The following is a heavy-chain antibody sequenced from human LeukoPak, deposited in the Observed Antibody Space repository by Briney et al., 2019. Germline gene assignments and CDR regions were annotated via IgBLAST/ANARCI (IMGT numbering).Heavy chain of an antibody. Sequence: GGSLRLSCAASGFTFSDYYMSWIRQAPGKGLEWVSYISSSGSTIYYADSVKGRFTISTDNAKNSLYLQMNSLRAEDAAVYYCARVGQWLSFFDYWGRGTLVTVSS. CDR2: ISSSGSTI. D-gene: IGHD6-19*01. CDR1: GFTFSDYY. CDR3: ARVGQWLSFFDY. J-gene: IGHJ4*02. V-gene: IGHV3-11*04.